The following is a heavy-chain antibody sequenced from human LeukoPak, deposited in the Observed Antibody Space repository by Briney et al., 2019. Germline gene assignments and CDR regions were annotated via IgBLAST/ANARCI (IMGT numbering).Heavy chain of an antibody. CDR1: GGTFSSYA. J-gene: IGHJ3*02. V-gene: IGHV1-69*13. Sequence: SVKVSCKASGGTFSSYAISWVRQAPGQGLEWMGGIIPIFGTANYAQKFQGRVTITADESTSTAYMELSSLRSEDTAVYYCARSIAALSVMWAFDIWGQGTMVTVSS. CDR3: ARSIAALSVMWAFDI. D-gene: IGHD6-6*01. CDR2: IIPIFGTA.